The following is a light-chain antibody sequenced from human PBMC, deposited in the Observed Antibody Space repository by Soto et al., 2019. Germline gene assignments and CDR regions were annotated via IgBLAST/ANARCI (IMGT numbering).Light chain of an antibody. CDR2: GAS. J-gene: IGKJ2*01. V-gene: IGKV3-20*01. CDR1: QSVSSTY. CDR3: QQYGRSPPFT. Sequence: EIVLTQSPGTLSLSPGERATLSCRASQSVSSTYIAWYQQNPGQAHRLLIYGASNRATGIPDRFSGSGSGTDFTLTISRLAPEDFAVYFCQQYGRSPPFTFGQGTKVEIK.